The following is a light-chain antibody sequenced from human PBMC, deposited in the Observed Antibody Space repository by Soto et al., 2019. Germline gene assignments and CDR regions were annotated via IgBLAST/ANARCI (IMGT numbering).Light chain of an antibody. J-gene: IGLJ1*01. CDR3: TSHAGITNFPYV. V-gene: IGLV2-8*01. Sequence: QSERKKPPSASGSPGQAGTISCTGTSSDVGAYNYVSWYQHHPGKAPKLMIYEVNQRPSGVPDRFSGSKSGNTASLTVSGLQAEDEADYYCTSHAGITNFPYVFGTGTKV. CDR2: EVN. CDR1: SSDVGAYNY.